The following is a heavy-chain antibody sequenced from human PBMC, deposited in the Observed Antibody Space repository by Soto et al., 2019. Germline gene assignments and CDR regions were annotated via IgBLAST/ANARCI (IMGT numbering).Heavy chain of an antibody. CDR1: GFTFDVYG. D-gene: IGHD1-26*01. CDR3: VRGASLNFDY. CDR2: VNWNGGST. Sequence: EVQLVESGGGVLRPGGSLRLSCAASGFTFDVYGMSWARQAPGKGLEWVSGVNWNGGSTGYADSVKGRFTISRDNAKNSLYLQMNSLRAEDTAFYYCVRGASLNFDYWGQGTLVTVSS. V-gene: IGHV3-20*04. J-gene: IGHJ4*02.